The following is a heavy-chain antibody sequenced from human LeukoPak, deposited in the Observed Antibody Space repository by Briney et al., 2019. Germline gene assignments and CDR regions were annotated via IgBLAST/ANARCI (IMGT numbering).Heavy chain of an antibody. CDR2: INHSGST. CDR1: GGSFSGYY. Sequence: PSGTLSLTCAVSGGSFSGYYWSWIRQPPGKGLEWIGEINHSGSTNYNPSLKSRVTISVDTSKNQFSLKLSSVTAADTAVYYCARSNIMITFGGVIVEDSFDYWGQGTLVTVSP. V-gene: IGHV4-34*01. CDR3: ARSNIMITFGGVIVEDSFDY. D-gene: IGHD3-16*02. J-gene: IGHJ4*02.